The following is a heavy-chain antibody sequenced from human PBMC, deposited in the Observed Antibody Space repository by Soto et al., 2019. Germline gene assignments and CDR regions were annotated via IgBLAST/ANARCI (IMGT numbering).Heavy chain of an antibody. D-gene: IGHD5-12*01. CDR3: ARDSVGSGYD. J-gene: IGHJ4*02. Sequence: QVQLQESGPGLVKPSETLSLTCTVSGGSISSYYWSWIRQPPGKRLDWIGYIYYSGSTNYNPSLKRRVTISVDTSKNQFSLELRSVTAADTAVYYGARDSVGSGYDWGQGTRVHVSS. V-gene: IGHV4-59*01. CDR2: IYYSGST. CDR1: GGSISSYY.